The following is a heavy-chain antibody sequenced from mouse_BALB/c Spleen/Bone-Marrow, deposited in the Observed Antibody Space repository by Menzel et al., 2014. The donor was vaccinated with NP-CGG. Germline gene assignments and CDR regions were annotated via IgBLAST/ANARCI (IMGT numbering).Heavy chain of an antibody. CDR3: ARSLYDYDAMDY. Sequence: EVKLVESGGGLVKPGGSLKLSCAASGFTFSSYAMSWLRQTPEKRLEWVATISSGGSYTYYADSGKGRLTISRDDAKNTLYLQMSSLRSEDTAMYYCARSLYDYDAMDYWGQGTSVTVSS. V-gene: IGHV5-9-1*01. CDR2: ISSGGSYT. D-gene: IGHD1-1*01. J-gene: IGHJ4*01. CDR1: GFTFSSYA.